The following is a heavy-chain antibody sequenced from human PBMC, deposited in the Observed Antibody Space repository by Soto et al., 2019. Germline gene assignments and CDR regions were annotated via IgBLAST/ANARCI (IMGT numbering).Heavy chain of an antibody. CDR3: AMTGDANNFDY. CDR2: IYYSGST. Sequence: SETLSLTCTVSGGSISSYYWSWIRQPPGKGLEWIGYIYYSGSTNYNPSLKSRVTISVDTSKNQFSLKLSSVTAADTAVYYCAMTGDANNFDYWGQGTLVTVSS. V-gene: IGHV4-59*08. J-gene: IGHJ4*02. D-gene: IGHD7-27*01. CDR1: GGSISSYY.